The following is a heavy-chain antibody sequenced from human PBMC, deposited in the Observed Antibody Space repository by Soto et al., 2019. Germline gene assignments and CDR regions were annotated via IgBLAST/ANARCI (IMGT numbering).Heavy chain of an antibody. D-gene: IGHD4-4*01. CDR1: GGSISSSNW. CDR2: IYHSGSI. J-gene: IGHJ4*02. Sequence: QVQLQESGPGLVKPSGTLSLTCAVSGGSISSSNWWSWVRQPPGKGLEWIGEIYHSGSINYNPSLKSRFTISVDKSKNQFSLKLSSVTAADTAVYYCARDVGAYSKLRYFDYWGQGTLVTVSS. CDR3: ARDVGAYSKLRYFDY. V-gene: IGHV4-4*02.